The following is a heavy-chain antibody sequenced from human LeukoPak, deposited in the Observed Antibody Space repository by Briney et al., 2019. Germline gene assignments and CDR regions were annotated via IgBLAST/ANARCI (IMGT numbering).Heavy chain of an antibody. V-gene: IGHV1-46*03. Sequence: GASVKVSCKASGYTFTGYYMHWVRQAPGQGLEWMGRINPNSGSTSYAQKFQGRVTMTRDTSTSTVYMELSSLRSEDTAVYYCARDGQPVLYSGSYGGFDYWGQGTLVTVSS. CDR1: GYTFTGYY. J-gene: IGHJ4*02. D-gene: IGHD1-26*01. CDR3: ARDGQPVLYSGSYGGFDY. CDR2: INPNSGST.